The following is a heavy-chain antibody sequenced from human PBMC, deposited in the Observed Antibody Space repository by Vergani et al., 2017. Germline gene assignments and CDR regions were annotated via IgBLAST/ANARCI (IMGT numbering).Heavy chain of an antibody. CDR3: ARVCLCSGCFFGRLAQDY. CDR2: INHSGST. Sequence: QVQLQQWGAGLLKPSETLSLTCAVYGGSFSGYYWRWIRQPPGKGLEWIGEINHSGSTNYNPSLKSRVTISVDTSKNQFSLKLSSVTAADTAVYYCARVCLCSGCFFGRLAQDYWGQGTLVTVSS. CDR1: GGSFSGYY. V-gene: IGHV4-34*01. J-gene: IGHJ4*02. D-gene: IGHD6-19*01.